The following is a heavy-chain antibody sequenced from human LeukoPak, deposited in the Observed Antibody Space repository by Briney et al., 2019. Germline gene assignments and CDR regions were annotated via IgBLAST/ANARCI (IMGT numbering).Heavy chain of an antibody. V-gene: IGHV1-69*04. CDR1: GGTFSSYA. Sequence: SVKVSCKASGGTFSSYAIRWVRQAPGQGLAWMGRIIPILGIANYAQKFQGRVTITADKSTSTAYMELSSLRSEDTAVYYCARVYYYDSSGYYYFDYWGQGTLVTVSS. D-gene: IGHD3-22*01. J-gene: IGHJ4*02. CDR2: IIPILGIA. CDR3: ARVYYYDSSGYYYFDY.